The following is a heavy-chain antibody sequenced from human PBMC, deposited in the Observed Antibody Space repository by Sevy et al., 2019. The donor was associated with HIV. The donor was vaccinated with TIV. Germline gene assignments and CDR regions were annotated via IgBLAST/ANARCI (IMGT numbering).Heavy chain of an antibody. J-gene: IGHJ4*02. CDR2: IWYDGSNK. V-gene: IGHV3-30*02. CDR3: AKGGYCSSTSCYTAYFDY. D-gene: IGHD2-2*02. Sequence: GGSLRLSCAASGFTFSSYGMHWVRQAPGKGVEWVAFIWYDGSNKYYADSVKGRFTISRDNSKNTLYLQMNSLRAEDTAVYYCAKGGYCSSTSCYTAYFDYWGQGTLVTVSS. CDR1: GFTFSSYG.